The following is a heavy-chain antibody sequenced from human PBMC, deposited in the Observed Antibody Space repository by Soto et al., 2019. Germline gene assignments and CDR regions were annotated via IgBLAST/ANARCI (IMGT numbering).Heavy chain of an antibody. D-gene: IGHD6-19*01. J-gene: IGHJ4*02. V-gene: IGHV4-30-4*01. CDR3: ARAEFNSVWFPFDS. Sequence: SETLSLTCTVSGVSINSGDNFWSWIRQPPGKGLEWMGYIYYTGSTYYNPSLNRRITMSVDMSKNQFSLRLTSVTAADTALYFCARAEFNSVWFPFDSWGQGAPVT. CDR2: IYYTGST. CDR1: GVSINSGDNF.